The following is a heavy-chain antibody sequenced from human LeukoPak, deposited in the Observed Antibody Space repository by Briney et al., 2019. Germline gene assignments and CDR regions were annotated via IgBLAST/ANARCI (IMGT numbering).Heavy chain of an antibody. Sequence: PGGSLRLSCAASGFTFNTFHMNWVRQAPGKGLELVSSITSSGTYIAYADSVQRRFTISRDNAKNSLYLQMNSLRVDDTALYYCARASGGWDLDYWGHGTLVTVSS. CDR3: ARASGGWDLDY. CDR1: GFTFNTFH. J-gene: IGHJ4*01. D-gene: IGHD1-26*01. CDR2: ITSSGTYI. V-gene: IGHV3-21*06.